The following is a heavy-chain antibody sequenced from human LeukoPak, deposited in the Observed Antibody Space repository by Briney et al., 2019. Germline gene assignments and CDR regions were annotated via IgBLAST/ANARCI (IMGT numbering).Heavy chain of an antibody. CDR2: ISSSSSYI. V-gene: IGHV3-21*01. CDR1: GFTFSSYS. Sequence: GGSPRLSCAASGFTFSSYSMNWVRQAPGKGLGWVSSISSSSSYIYYADSVKGRFTISRDNAKNSLYLQMNSLRAEDTAVYYCARDTQGRSSSSYYMDVWGKGTTVTVSS. CDR3: ARDTQGRSSSSYYMDV. J-gene: IGHJ6*03. D-gene: IGHD6-6*01.